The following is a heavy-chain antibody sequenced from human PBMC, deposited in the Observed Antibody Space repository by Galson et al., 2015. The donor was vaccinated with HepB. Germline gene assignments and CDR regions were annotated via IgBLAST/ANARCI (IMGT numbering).Heavy chain of an antibody. D-gene: IGHD1-26*01. CDR3: ARDRGGNYYFDH. Sequence: SVKVSCKASGYTFNYSGVSWVRQAPGQGLAWMGWISVYNGNTNYAQRLQGRVTMTTDTSTNTAYMELRSLRPDDTAVYYCARDRGGNYYFDHWGQGTLVTVSA. CDR1: GYTFNYSG. V-gene: IGHV1-18*01. CDR2: ISVYNGNT. J-gene: IGHJ4*02.